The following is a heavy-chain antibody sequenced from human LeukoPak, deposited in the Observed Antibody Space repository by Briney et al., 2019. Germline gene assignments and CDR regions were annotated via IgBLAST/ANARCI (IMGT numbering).Heavy chain of an antibody. CDR2: INPDGSTT. Sequence: GGSLRLSCVASGFAFRNYWMYWVRQGPGKGLVWLSRINPDGSTTTYADSVKGRSTISRDNAKNSLYLQMNSLRAEDTALYYCARGSFQTYYDFWSGYPDLDYWGQGTLVTVSS. CDR3: ARGSFQTYYDFWSGYPDLDY. CDR1: GFAFRNYW. J-gene: IGHJ4*02. D-gene: IGHD3-3*01. V-gene: IGHV3-74*01.